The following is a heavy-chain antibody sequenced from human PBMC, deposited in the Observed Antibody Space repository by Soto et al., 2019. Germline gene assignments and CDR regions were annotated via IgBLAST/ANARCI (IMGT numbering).Heavy chain of an antibody. CDR1: GGSISSGGYY. CDR3: ARVSLAVAGTLANYYYGMDV. Sequence: SETLSLTCTVSGGSISSGGYYWSWIRQHPGKGLEWIGYIYYSGSTYYNPSLKSRVTISVDTSKNQFSLKLSSVTTADTAVYYCARVSLAVAGTLANYYYGMDVWGQGTTVTVSS. V-gene: IGHV4-31*03. J-gene: IGHJ6*02. D-gene: IGHD6-19*01. CDR2: IYYSGST.